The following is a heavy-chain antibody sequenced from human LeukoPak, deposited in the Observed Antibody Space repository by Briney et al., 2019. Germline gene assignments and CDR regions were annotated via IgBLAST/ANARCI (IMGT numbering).Heavy chain of an antibody. CDR3: AREIVGDNYGMDV. CDR2: IYYSGST. J-gene: IGHJ6*02. CDR1: GGSVSSGTSY. D-gene: IGHD1-26*01. V-gene: IGHV4-61*01. Sequence: PSETLSLTCTVSGGSVSSGTSYWSWIRQPPGKGLEWIGYIYYSGSTNYNPSLKSRVTISLDTSKNQFSLKLSSVTAADTAVYYCAREIVGDNYGMDVWGQGTTVTVS.